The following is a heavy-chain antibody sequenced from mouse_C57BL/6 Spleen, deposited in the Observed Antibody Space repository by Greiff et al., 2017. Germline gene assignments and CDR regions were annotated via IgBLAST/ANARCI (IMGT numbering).Heavy chain of an antibody. J-gene: IGHJ4*01. CDR3: TRGGYDNYSMDD. Sequence: QVQLKQSGAELVRPGTSVKVSCKASGYAFTNYLIEWVKQRPGQGLEWIGVINPGRGGTNYTEKFQGKATLPADKYYSTAYMQLSSLTSEDSAVYFCTRGGYDNYSMDDGGQGTSVTVSS. V-gene: IGHV1-54*01. CDR1: GYAFTNYL. CDR2: INPGRGGT. D-gene: IGHD2-2*01.